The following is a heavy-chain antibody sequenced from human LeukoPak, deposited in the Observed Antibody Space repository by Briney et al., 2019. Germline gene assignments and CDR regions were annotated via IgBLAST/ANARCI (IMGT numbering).Heavy chain of an antibody. Sequence: GGSLRLSCAASGFTFSSYAMHWVRQAPGKGLEWVALISYDGSNKYYADSVKGRFTISRDNSKNTLYLQMNSLRAEDTAVYYCARDLRSSGYYAFDYWGQGTLVTVSS. CDR1: GFTFSSYA. V-gene: IGHV3-30*04. CDR3: ARDLRSSGYYAFDY. J-gene: IGHJ4*02. D-gene: IGHD3-22*01. CDR2: ISYDGSNK.